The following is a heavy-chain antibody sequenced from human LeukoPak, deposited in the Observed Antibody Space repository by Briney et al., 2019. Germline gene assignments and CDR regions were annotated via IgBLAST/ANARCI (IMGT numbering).Heavy chain of an antibody. Sequence: ASVKVSCKASGYTFTSYYMLWVRQAPGQGLEWTGIINPSGGSTSYAQKFQGRVTMTRDMSTSTVYMELSSLRSEDTAVYYCARDMYYYDSSGYSGAFDIWGQGTMVTVSS. CDR3: ARDMYYYDSSGYSGAFDI. J-gene: IGHJ3*02. V-gene: IGHV1-46*01. CDR2: INPSGGST. D-gene: IGHD3-22*01. CDR1: GYTFTSYY.